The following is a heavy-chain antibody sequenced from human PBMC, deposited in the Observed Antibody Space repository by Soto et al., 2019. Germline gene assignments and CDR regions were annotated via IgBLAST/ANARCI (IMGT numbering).Heavy chain of an antibody. V-gene: IGHV3-30*02. CDR1: GFTFSSYG. D-gene: IGHD3-10*01. CDR3: AKRGYDYGSGNFDY. Sequence: GGSLRLSCAASGFTFSSYGMHWVRQAPGKGLEWVAVIWYDGSNKYYADSVKGRFTISRDNSKNTLYLQMNSLRAEDTAVYYCAKRGYDYGSGNFDYWGQGTLVTVSS. J-gene: IGHJ4*02. CDR2: IWYDGSNK.